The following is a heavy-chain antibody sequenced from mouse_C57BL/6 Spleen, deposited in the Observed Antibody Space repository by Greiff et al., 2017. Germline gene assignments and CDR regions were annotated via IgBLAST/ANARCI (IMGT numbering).Heavy chain of an antibody. CDR1: GFTFSNYW. J-gene: IGHJ1*03. CDR2: SRLKSDNYAT. V-gene: IGHV6-3*01. Sequence: EVQLVESGGGLVQPGGSMKLSCVASGFTFSNYWMNWVRQSPEKGLEWVAQSRLKSDNYATHYAESVKGRFTISRDDSKISVYLHMNNLRAAETGIYYCTGGYFDVWGKGTTVTVSS. CDR3: TGGYFDV.